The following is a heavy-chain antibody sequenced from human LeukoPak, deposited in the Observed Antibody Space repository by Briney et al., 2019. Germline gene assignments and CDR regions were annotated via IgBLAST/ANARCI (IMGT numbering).Heavy chain of an antibody. Sequence: PSETLSLTCTVSADSIFSFHWSWIRQSAGKGLEWIGRVFHSGTTKNPSLKSRVTMSLDTSKNLLSLTMTSVTAADTAIYFCARDGHIRGFDSWGQGTLVIVSS. CDR1: ADSIFSFH. CDR3: ARDGHIRGFDS. CDR2: VFHSGTT. J-gene: IGHJ4*02. D-gene: IGHD2-21*01. V-gene: IGHV4-4*07.